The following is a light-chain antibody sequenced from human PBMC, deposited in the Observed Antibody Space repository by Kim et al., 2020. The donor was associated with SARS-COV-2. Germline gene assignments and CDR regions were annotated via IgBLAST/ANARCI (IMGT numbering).Light chain of an antibody. CDR3: QQYNDWPLT. Sequence: VSPGERATLSCRASQSVSSNLAWYQQKPGQAPRLLIYGASTRATGIPARFSGSGSGPEFTLTISSLQSEDFAVYYCQQYNDWPLTFGGGTKVDIK. J-gene: IGKJ4*01. V-gene: IGKV3-15*01. CDR2: GAS. CDR1: QSVSSN.